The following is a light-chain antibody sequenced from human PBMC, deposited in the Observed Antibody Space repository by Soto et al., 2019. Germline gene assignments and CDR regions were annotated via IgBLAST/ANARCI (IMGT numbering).Light chain of an antibody. V-gene: IGLV1-44*01. Sequence: QSVLTQPPPTSGTPGQRVTISCSGSNSNIGSNAVSWYQRLPGTAPKLLIYGNTQRLSGVPDRFSGSKSGASASLAISGLQSEDEADYYCGAWDDSLNGFLFGGGTQLTVL. CDR3: GAWDDSLNGFL. CDR1: NSNIGSNA. CDR2: GNT. J-gene: IGLJ2*01.